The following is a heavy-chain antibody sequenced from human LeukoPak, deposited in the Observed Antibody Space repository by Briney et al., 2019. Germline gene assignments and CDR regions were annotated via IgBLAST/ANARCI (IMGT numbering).Heavy chain of an antibody. CDR3: ARWDEYSYGQPQGGSLDY. CDR1: GYTFTSYY. D-gene: IGHD5-18*01. J-gene: IGHJ4*02. CDR2: INPSGGST. V-gene: IGHV1-46*01. Sequence: PSVKVSCKTSGYTFTSYYIHWVRQAPGQGLEWMGIINPSGGSTSYAQKFQGRVTMTRETSTSTVYMELSSLTSEDTAVYYCARWDEYSYGQPQGGSLDYWGQGTLVTVSS.